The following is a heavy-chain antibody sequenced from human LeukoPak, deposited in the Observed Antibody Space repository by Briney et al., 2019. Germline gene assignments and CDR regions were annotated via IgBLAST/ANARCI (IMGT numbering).Heavy chain of an antibody. CDR3: ARDRGPNYYDSSGPFDY. CDR2: IKQDGSEK. Sequence: LTGGSLRLSCAASGLTFSSYWMSWVRQAPGKGLEWVANIKQDGSEKYYVDSVKGRFTISRDNAKNSLYLQMNSLRAEDTAVYYCARDRGPNYYDSSGPFDYWGQGTLVTVSS. J-gene: IGHJ4*02. CDR1: GLTFSSYW. D-gene: IGHD3-22*01. V-gene: IGHV3-7*01.